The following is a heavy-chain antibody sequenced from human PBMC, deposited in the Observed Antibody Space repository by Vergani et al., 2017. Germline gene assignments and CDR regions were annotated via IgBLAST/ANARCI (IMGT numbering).Heavy chain of an antibody. CDR2: IYYSGST. D-gene: IGHD2-8*01. Sequence: QLQLQESGPGLVKPSETLSLTCTVSGRSISSSSYYWGWIRQPPGKGLEWIGSIYYSGSTYYNPSLKSRVTISVDTSKNQFSLKLSSVTAADTAVFYCARLRCTNGVCSPYFDYWGQGTLVTVSS. CDR1: GRSISSSSYY. CDR3: ARLRCTNGVCSPYFDY. J-gene: IGHJ4*02. V-gene: IGHV4-39*01.